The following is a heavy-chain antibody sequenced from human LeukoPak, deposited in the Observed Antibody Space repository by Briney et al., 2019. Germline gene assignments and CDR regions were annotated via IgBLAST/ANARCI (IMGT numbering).Heavy chain of an antibody. D-gene: IGHD1-1*01. CDR1: GFTFSSYG. Sequence: PGGSLRLSCAASGFTFSSYGMHWVRQAPGKGLEWVAVISYDGSNKYYADSVEGRFTISRDNSKNTLYLQMNSPRAEDTAVYYCAKVAVSTDLLRGRFDYWGQGTLVTVSS. J-gene: IGHJ4*02. CDR3: AKVAVSTDLLRGRFDY. CDR2: ISYDGSNK. V-gene: IGHV3-30*18.